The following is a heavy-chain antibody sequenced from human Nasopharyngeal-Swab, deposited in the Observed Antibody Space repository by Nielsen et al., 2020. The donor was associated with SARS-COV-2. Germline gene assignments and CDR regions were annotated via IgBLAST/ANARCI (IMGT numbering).Heavy chain of an antibody. Sequence: GGSLRLSCAASGFTFSSYDMHWVRQAPGKGLEWISEIHGDGRNTNYADSVKGRFTISRDNAKSTLYLQMNSLRVEDTAVYYCVRDNYGVDYWGQGTLVTVSS. CDR1: GFTFSSYD. D-gene: IGHD3-10*01. CDR3: VRDNYGVDY. V-gene: IGHV3-74*01. CDR2: IHGDGRNT. J-gene: IGHJ4*02.